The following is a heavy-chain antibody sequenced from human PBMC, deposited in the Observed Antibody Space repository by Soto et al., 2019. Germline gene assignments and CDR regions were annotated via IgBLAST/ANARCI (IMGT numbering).Heavy chain of an antibody. V-gene: IGHV3-9*01. CDR3: AKDKNYGGEYYYDGMDV. D-gene: IGHD4-17*01. Sequence: EVQLVESGGGLVQPGWSLRLSCAASGFTFDDYAMHWVRQAPGKGLEWVSGISWNSGSIGYADSVKGRFTISRDNAKNSLYLQMNRLRAEVTALYYCAKDKNYGGEYYYDGMDVWGQGTTVTVSS. J-gene: IGHJ6*02. CDR2: ISWNSGSI. CDR1: GFTFDDYA.